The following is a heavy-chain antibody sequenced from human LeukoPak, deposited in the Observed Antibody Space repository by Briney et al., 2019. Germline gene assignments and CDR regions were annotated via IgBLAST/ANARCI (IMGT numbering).Heavy chain of an antibody. CDR3: AKDRYYDSSGSRTPFDY. V-gene: IGHV3-23*01. Sequence: GGSLRLSCAASGFTFSSYAMSWVRQAPGKGLEWVSAISGSGGSTYYADSVKGRFTISRDNSKNTLYLQMNSLRAEDTAVYYCAKDRYYDSSGSRTPFDYWGQGTLVTVFS. CDR2: ISGSGGST. CDR1: GFTFSSYA. J-gene: IGHJ4*02. D-gene: IGHD3-22*01.